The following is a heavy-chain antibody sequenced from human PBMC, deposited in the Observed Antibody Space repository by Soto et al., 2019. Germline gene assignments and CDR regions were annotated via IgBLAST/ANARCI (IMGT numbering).Heavy chain of an antibody. D-gene: IGHD5-18*01. Sequence: GESLKISCKGSGYSFSSYWIGWVRQMPGKGLEWMAIIHPGDSDIRYSPSFQGQVTISADKSINTTYLQWSSLKASDTAMFYCARLGYSYGCFDYWGQGTPVTVSS. CDR2: IHPGDSDI. CDR1: GYSFSSYW. CDR3: ARLGYSYGCFDY. V-gene: IGHV5-51*01. J-gene: IGHJ4*02.